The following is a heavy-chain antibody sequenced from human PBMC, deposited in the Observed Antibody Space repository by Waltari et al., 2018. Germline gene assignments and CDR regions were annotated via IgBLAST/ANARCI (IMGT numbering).Heavy chain of an antibody. D-gene: IGHD3-22*01. CDR3: ARLSMYDSSGYPPRDFDY. Sequence: QLQLQESGPGLVKPSETLSLTCTVSGGSISSSSYYWGWIRQPPGKGLEWIGSIYYSGSTYYNPSLKSRVTISVDTSKNQFSLKLSSVTAADTAVYYCARLSMYDSSGYPPRDFDYWGQGTLVNVSS. J-gene: IGHJ4*02. CDR2: IYYSGST. CDR1: GGSISSSSYY. V-gene: IGHV4-39*01.